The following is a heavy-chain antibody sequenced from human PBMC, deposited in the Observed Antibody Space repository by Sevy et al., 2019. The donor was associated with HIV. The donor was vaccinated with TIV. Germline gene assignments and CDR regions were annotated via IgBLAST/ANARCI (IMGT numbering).Heavy chain of an antibody. J-gene: IGHJ6*02. V-gene: IGHV4-59*01. CDR2: IYYSGST. Sequence: SETLSLTCTVSGGSISSYYWSWIRQPPGKGLEWIGYIYYSGSTNYNPSLKSRVTISVDTSKNPFSLKLSSVTAADTAVYYCARDYGDYGMDVWGQGTTVTVSS. CDR3: ARDYGDYGMDV. CDR1: GGSISSYY. D-gene: IGHD4-17*01.